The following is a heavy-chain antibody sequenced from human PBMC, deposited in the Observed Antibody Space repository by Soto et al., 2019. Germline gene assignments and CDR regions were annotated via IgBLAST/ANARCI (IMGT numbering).Heavy chain of an antibody. D-gene: IGHD3-22*01. CDR1: GGTFSSYT. CDR3: ETYYYDSSGLYFDY. Sequence: QVQLVQSGAEVKKPGSSVKVSCKASGGTFSSYTISWVRQAPGQGLEWMGRIIPILGIANYAQKFQGRVTITADKSTSTAYMELSSLRSEDTAVYYCETYYYDSSGLYFDYWGQGTLVTVSS. V-gene: IGHV1-69*02. J-gene: IGHJ4*02. CDR2: IIPILGIA.